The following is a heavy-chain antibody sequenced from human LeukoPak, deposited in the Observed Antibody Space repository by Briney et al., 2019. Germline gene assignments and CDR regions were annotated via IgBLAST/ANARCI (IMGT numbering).Heavy chain of an antibody. Sequence: GGSLRLSCAASGFTFSSYAMSWVRQAPGKGLEWVSAISGSGGSTYYADSVKGRFTIPRDNSKNTLYLQMNSLRAEDTAVYYCAKVSPYYDFWRISSDYYYYGMDVWGQGTTVTVSS. CDR1: GFTFSSYA. D-gene: IGHD3-3*01. CDR2: ISGSGGST. CDR3: AKVSPYYDFWRISSDYYYYGMDV. V-gene: IGHV3-23*01. J-gene: IGHJ6*02.